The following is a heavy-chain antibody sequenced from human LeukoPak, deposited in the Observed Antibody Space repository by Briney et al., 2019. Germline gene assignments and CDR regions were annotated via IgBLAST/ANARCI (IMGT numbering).Heavy chain of an antibody. Sequence: ASVKVSCKASGYTFTGYYMHWVRQAPGQGLEWMGWISAYNGNTNYAQKLQGRVTMTTDTSTSTAYMELRSLRSDDTAVYYCARVTTGYYYGYFDYWGQGTLVTVSS. CDR2: ISAYNGNT. CDR3: ARVTTGYYYGYFDY. V-gene: IGHV1-18*04. CDR1: GYTFTGYY. D-gene: IGHD3-22*01. J-gene: IGHJ4*02.